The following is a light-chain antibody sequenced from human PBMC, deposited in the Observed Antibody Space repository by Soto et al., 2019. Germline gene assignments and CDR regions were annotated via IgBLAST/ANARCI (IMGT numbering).Light chain of an antibody. CDR2: KAS. J-gene: IGKJ1*01. Sequence: DIQMTQSPSTLSASVGDRVTNTCRASQTISTWLAWYLQKPGKARRLLIHKASSLESGDPSMFSGSGSGTEFTLTISSLQPDDFATYYCQQYDSYLWTVGQGTKMEIK. V-gene: IGKV1-5*03. CDR1: QTISTW. CDR3: QQYDSYLWT.